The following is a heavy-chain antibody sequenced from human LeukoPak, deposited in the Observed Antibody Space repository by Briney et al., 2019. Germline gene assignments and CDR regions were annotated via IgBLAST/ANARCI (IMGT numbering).Heavy chain of an antibody. V-gene: IGHV3-7*01. CDR2: IKQDASEK. CDR3: ARDLLAVAAMGVALDY. Sequence: GGSLRLSCAASGSTFSRYWMSWVRQTPEKGLEWVANIKQDASEKYYVDSVKGRFTISRDNAKNSLYLQMHSLRAEDTAVYYCARDLLAVAAMGVALDYWGQGTLVTVSS. J-gene: IGHJ4*02. D-gene: IGHD6-19*01. CDR1: GSTFSRYW.